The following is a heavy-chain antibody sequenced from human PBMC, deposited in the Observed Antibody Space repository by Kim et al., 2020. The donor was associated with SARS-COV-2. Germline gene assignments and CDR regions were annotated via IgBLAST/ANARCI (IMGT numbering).Heavy chain of an antibody. Sequence: SESLSLTCAVFGESFSDFSLPWIRRSSGKGLEWIGEINQSGTTNYNPSLKSRVTISLDTSKNQFYLKVTSVTAADTATYYCARGRVGVVPSPVLGLGPFWKYHYMGFWDKGATVTVS. D-gene: IGHD3-3*01. CDR1: GESFSDFS. CDR2: INQSGTT. J-gene: IGHJ6*03. V-gene: IGHV4-34*01. CDR3: ARGRVGVVPSPVLGLGPFWKYHYMGF.